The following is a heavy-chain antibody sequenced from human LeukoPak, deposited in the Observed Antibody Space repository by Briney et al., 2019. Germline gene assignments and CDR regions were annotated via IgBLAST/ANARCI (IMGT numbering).Heavy chain of an antibody. CDR1: GFTFSSYI. J-gene: IGHJ4*02. V-gene: IGHV3-21*01. CDR2: ISSSGSYI. Sequence: GGSLTLSCAASGFTFSSYIMNWVRQAPGKGLEWVSSISSSGSYIYYADSVKGRFTISRDNAKNSLYLQMNSLRAEDTAVYYCARDGSGWYYFDYWGQGTLVTVSS. D-gene: IGHD6-19*01. CDR3: ARDGSGWYYFDY.